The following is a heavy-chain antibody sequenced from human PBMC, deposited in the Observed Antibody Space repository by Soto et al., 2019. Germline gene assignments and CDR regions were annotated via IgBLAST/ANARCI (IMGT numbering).Heavy chain of an antibody. CDR1: GGSVSSDTHY. CDR2: IYSSGST. V-gene: IGHV4-61*01. CDR3: AKFVRSCGGTTCYTRADV. J-gene: IGHJ6*02. Sequence: AETLSLTCSVSGGSVSSDTHYWSWIRQPPGKPLEGVGFIYSSGSTNYNPSLKRRATMSVDTSKNQFSLRLRSVIVADTAVYHCAKFVRSCGGTTCYTRADVWGQRTTVTVS. D-gene: IGHD2-15*01.